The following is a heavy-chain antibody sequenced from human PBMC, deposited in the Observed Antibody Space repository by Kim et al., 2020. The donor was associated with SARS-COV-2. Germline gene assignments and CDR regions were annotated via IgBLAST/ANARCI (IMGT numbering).Heavy chain of an antibody. D-gene: IGHD2-21*02. J-gene: IGHJ4*02. Sequence: YAQKFQGRVTMTRDTSTSTVYMELSSLRSEDTAVYYCAIIGGGNSDFDYWGQGTLVTVSS. V-gene: IGHV1-46*01. CDR3: AIIGGGNSDFDY.